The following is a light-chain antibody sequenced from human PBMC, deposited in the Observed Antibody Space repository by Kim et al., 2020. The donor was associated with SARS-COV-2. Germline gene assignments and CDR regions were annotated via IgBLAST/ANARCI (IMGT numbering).Light chain of an antibody. CDR2: YGR. Sequence: QETAHKVTWGGKDMESKVLQWYQRKQAQAPVLVIYYGRDRRSGIPERFSGSNSGNTATLTISRVEAGDEADYYCQVWDSSSDRLFGGGTQLTVL. CDR3: QVWDSSSDRL. V-gene: IGLV3-21*04. J-gene: IGLJ2*01. CDR1: DMESKV.